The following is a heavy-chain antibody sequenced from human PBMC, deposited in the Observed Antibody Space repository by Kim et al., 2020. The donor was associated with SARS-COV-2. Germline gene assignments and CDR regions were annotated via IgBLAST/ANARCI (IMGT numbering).Heavy chain of an antibody. Sequence: SQTLSLTCVVSGDSLSTTSVAWNWIRQSPSRGLEWLRRTYYRSKWSNDYAVSVKSRITINPDTSKNQFSLQLNSVTPEDTAVYYCARGKRSTFDYWGQGTPVTVSS. CDR1: GDSLSTTSVA. CDR2: TYYRSKWSN. CDR3: ARGKRSTFDY. V-gene: IGHV6-1*01. J-gene: IGHJ4*02.